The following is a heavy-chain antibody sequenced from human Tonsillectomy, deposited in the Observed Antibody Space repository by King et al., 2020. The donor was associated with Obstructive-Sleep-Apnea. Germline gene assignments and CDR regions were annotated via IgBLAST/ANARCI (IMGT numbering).Heavy chain of an antibody. CDR1: GGSISSGGYY. V-gene: IGHV4-31*03. J-gene: IGHJ6*02. D-gene: IGHD3-10*01. CDR2: IYYSGST. Sequence: VQLQESGPGLVKPSQTLSLTCTVSGGSISSGGYYWSWIRQHPGKGLEWIGYIYYSGSTYYNPSLKSRVTISVDTSKNQFSLKLSSVTAADTAVYYCAGEGHYYGSGRGGMDVWGQGTTVTVSS. CDR3: AGEGHYYGSGRGGMDV.